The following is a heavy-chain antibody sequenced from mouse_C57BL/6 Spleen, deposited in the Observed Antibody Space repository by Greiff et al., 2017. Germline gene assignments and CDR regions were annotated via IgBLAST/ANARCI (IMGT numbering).Heavy chain of an antibody. V-gene: IGHV5-17*01. CDR3: ARRPDYGIYWYFDV. J-gene: IGHJ1*03. D-gene: IGHD1-1*01. Sequence: EVKLMESGGGLVKPGGSLKLSCAASGFTFSDYGMHWVRQAPEKGLEWVAYISSGSSTIYYADTVKGRFTISRDNAKNTLFLQMTSLRSEDTAMYYCARRPDYGIYWYFDVWGTGTTVTVSS. CDR1: GFTFSDYG. CDR2: ISSGSSTI.